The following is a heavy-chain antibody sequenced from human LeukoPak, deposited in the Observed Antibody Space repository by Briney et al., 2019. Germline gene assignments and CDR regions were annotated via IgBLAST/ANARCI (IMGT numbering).Heavy chain of an antibody. J-gene: IGHJ4*02. V-gene: IGHV3-48*02. CDR2: ISISSTTI. CDR1: GFTFSSYS. D-gene: IGHD1-26*01. CDR3: ARGAATCDY. Sequence: PGGSLRLSCAASGFTFSSYSMSWVRQAPGKGLEWVSYISISSTTIYYADSVKGRFTISRDNAKNSLYLQMNSLSDEDTAVYYCARGAATCDYWGQGTLVTVSS.